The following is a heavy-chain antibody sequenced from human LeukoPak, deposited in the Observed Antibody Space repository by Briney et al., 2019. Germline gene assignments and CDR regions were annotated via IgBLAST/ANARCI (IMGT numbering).Heavy chain of an antibody. CDR1: GFTFSNAW. Sequence: PGGSLRLSCAASGFTFSNAWMSWVRQAPGKGLEWVGRIKSKTDGGTTDYAAPVKGRFTISRDNAKNSLYLQMNSLRAEDTALYYCARDTVGATDYWGQGTLVTVSS. J-gene: IGHJ4*02. CDR2: IKSKTDGGTT. V-gene: IGHV3-15*01. CDR3: ARDTVGATDY. D-gene: IGHD1-26*01.